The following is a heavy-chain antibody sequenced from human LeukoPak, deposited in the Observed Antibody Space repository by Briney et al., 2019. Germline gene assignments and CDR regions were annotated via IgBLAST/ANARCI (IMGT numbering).Heavy chain of an antibody. CDR2: ISSSSSYI. Sequence: GGSLRLSCAASGFTFSSYSMNWVRQAPGKGLEWVSSISSSSSYIYYVDSVKGRFTISRDNAKNSLYLQMNSLRAEDTAVYYCARDATTVNSHWDYWGQGTLVTVSS. V-gene: IGHV3-21*01. CDR3: ARDATTVNSHWDY. J-gene: IGHJ4*02. CDR1: GFTFSSYS. D-gene: IGHD4-17*01.